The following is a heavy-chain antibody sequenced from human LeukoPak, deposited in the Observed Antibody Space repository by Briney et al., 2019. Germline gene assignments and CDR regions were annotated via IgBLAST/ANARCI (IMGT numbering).Heavy chain of an antibody. V-gene: IGHV4-59*01. CDR3: VRRADFWALPEHTYSFDY. J-gene: IGHJ4*02. Sequence: SETLSLTCSVSGGSIYSYYWSWIRQPPGKGLEWIGYLYYSGGPTYNTSLKSRVTISADTSKNQLSLNLRFVTAADTAVYFCVRRADFWALPEHTYSFDYWGQGALVTVSS. D-gene: IGHD3/OR15-3a*01. CDR1: GGSIYSYY. CDR2: LYYSGGP.